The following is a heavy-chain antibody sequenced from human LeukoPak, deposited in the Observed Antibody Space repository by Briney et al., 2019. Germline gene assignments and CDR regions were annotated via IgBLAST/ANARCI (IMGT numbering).Heavy chain of an antibody. V-gene: IGHV3-21*04. D-gene: IGHD1-26*01. Sequence: GGSLRLSCAASGFTFSSYSMNWVRQAPGKGLEWVSSISSSSSYIYYADSVKGRFTISRDNAKNSLYLQVDSLRTEDTALYYCTKARIVGGNYHFDYWGQGTLVTVSS. CDR1: GFTFSSYS. CDR2: ISSSSSYI. J-gene: IGHJ4*02. CDR3: TKARIVGGNYHFDY.